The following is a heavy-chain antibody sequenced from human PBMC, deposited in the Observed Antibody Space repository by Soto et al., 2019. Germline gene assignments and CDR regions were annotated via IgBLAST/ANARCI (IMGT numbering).Heavy chain of an antibody. J-gene: IGHJ6*02. CDR2: IYYSGST. CDR1: GGSISSSSYY. V-gene: IGHV4-39*01. Sequence: SETLSLTCTVSGGSISSSSYYWGWIRQPPGKGLEWIGSIYYSGSTYYNPSLKSRVTISVDTSKNQFSLKLSSVTAADTAVYYCAIASYDSSGYYLDYYYGMDVWGQGTTVTVSS. CDR3: AIASYDSSGYYLDYYYGMDV. D-gene: IGHD3-22*01.